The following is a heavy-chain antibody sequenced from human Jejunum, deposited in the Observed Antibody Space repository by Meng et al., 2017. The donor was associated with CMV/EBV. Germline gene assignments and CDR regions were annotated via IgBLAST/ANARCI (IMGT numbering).Heavy chain of an antibody. CDR2: VYWGDDK. Sequence: SLTTSGLGVGWIRQPPGKALEWLALVYWGDDKRYNPSLKTRLTITRDTSKNQVVLIMTNMDPVDTGTYYCVRSGGSTWYEENNWFDPWGQGTLVTVSS. J-gene: IGHJ5*02. D-gene: IGHD6-13*01. V-gene: IGHV2-5*02. CDR3: VRSGGSTWYEENNWFDP. CDR1: SLTTSGLG.